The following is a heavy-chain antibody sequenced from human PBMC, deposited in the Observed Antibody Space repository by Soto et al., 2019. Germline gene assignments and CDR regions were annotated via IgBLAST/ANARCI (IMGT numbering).Heavy chain of an antibody. D-gene: IGHD1-26*01. Sequence: ADSVKVCFKSSGFTFNRSAVQWVRQAQDQRLAWLGWIVVGSGNTNYAQKFQERVTIIRDMSTSTAYMELSSLRSEDTAVYYCAADIGWELLYYYGMDVWGQGSTVTFSS. CDR1: GFTFNRSA. V-gene: IGHV1-58*01. CDR2: IVVGSGNT. J-gene: IGHJ6*02. CDR3: AADIGWELLYYYGMDV.